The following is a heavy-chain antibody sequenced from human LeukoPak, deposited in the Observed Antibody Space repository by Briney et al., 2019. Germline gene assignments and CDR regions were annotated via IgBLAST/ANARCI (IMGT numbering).Heavy chain of an antibody. CDR3: ATLSAVAGTGDYFDY. CDR1: GYTLTKLS. D-gene: IGHD6-19*01. CDR2: FDPEDGET. V-gene: IGHV1-24*01. Sequence: ASVKVSCKVSGYTLTKLSMHWVRQAPGKGLEWMGGFDPEDGETIYAQKFQGRVTMTEDTSTDTAYMELSSLRSEDTAVYYCATLSAVAGTGDYFDYWGQGTLVTVSS. J-gene: IGHJ4*02.